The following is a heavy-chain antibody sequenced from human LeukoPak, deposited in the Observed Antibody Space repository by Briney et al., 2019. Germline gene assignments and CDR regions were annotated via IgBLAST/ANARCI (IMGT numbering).Heavy chain of an antibody. CDR3: ATGHRHGIAWDY. V-gene: IGHV1-18*01. D-gene: IGHD6-13*01. J-gene: IGHJ4*02. CDR1: GYTFTSYG. CDR2: ISAYNGNT. Sequence: ASVKVSCKASGYTFTSYGISWVRQAPGQGLEWMGWISAYNGNTNYAQKFQGRVTMTEDTSTDTAYMELSSLRSEDTAVYYCATGHRHGIAWDYWGQGTLVTVSS.